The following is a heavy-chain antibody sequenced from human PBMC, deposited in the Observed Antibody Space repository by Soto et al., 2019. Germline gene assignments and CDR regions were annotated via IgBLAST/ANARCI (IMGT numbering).Heavy chain of an antibody. J-gene: IGHJ4*02. D-gene: IGHD3-22*01. CDR3: ARHLYSGESSGYYGY. CDR2: VHFTGGT. Sequence: SETLSLTCNVSGGPINSPDYYWTWIRQSPGKGLEWIGSVHFTGGTYYNPSLKSPVTMSVDSSKNHLSLKVSSVTAADTAVYYCARHLYSGESSGYYGYWGQGALVTVSS. CDR1: GGPINSPDYY. V-gene: IGHV4-39*01.